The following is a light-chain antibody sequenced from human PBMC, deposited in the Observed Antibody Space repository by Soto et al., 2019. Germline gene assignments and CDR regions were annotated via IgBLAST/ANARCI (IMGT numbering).Light chain of an antibody. V-gene: IGLV1-44*01. J-gene: IGLJ3*02. CDR1: SSNIGSNP. Sequence: QSVLTQPPSASGTPGQRVTISCSGSSSNIGSNPVNWYQQLPGTAPKLLIYSNDHRPSGVPDRFSGSKSGTSASLAISGLQSEDEADYYCAAWDDSLAGPVFGGGTKVTVL. CDR3: AAWDDSLAGPV. CDR2: SND.